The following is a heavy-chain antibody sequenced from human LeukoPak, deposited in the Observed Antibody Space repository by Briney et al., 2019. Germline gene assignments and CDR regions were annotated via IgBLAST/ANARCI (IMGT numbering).Heavy chain of an antibody. V-gene: IGHV3-23*01. CDR1: GFTFSSYA. J-gene: IGHJ3*02. D-gene: IGHD5-12*01. CDR2: ISGSGGST. CDR3: AKDRVFDPDIAGAFDI. Sequence: GGSLRLSCAASGFTFSSYAMSWVRQAPGKGLEWVSAISGSGGSTYYADSVKGRFTISRDNSKNTLYLQMNSLRAEDTAVYYCAKDRVFDPDIAGAFDIWGQGTMVTVSS.